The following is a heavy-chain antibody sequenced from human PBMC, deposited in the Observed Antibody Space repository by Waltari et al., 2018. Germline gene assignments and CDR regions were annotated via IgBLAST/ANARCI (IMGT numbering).Heavy chain of an antibody. CDR1: GGTFSSYA. Sequence: QVQLVQSGAEVKKPGSSVKVSCKASGGTFSSYAISWVRQAPGQGLEWRGGTIPIFGTANYAQKCQGRVTITADESTSTAYMELSSLRSEDTAVYYCASPYYYDSSGQIDYWGQGTLVTVSS. CDR3: ASPYYYDSSGQIDY. CDR2: TIPIFGTA. J-gene: IGHJ4*02. D-gene: IGHD3-22*01. V-gene: IGHV1-69*01.